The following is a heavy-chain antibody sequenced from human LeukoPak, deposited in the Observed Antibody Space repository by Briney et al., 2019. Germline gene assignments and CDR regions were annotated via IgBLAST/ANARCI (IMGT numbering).Heavy chain of an antibody. Sequence: ASVKVSCKASGYTFTTIGISWVRQPLGQGLEWMGWLTAYNGNTNYAQKLQGRVTMTTDTSTSTAYMELRSLRSDDTAVYYCARDILLIAAAGKRDAFDIWGQGTMVTVSS. V-gene: IGHV1-18*01. CDR2: LTAYNGNT. CDR3: ARDILLIAAAGKRDAFDI. D-gene: IGHD6-13*01. J-gene: IGHJ3*02. CDR1: GYTFTTIG.